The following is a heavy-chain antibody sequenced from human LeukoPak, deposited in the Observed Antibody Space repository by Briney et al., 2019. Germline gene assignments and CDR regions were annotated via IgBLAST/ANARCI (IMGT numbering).Heavy chain of an antibody. V-gene: IGHV4-59*01. CDR3: ARDPTTAGDYYYYYGMDV. D-gene: IGHD4-11*01. CDR2: TYYIGST. J-gene: IGHJ6*02. Sequence: SETLSLTCTVSGGSISSYYWSWIRQPPGKGLEWIGYTYYIGSTNYNPSLKSRVTISVDTSKNQFSLKLSSVTAADTAVYYCARDPTTAGDYYYYYGMDVWGQGTTVTVS. CDR1: GGSISSYY.